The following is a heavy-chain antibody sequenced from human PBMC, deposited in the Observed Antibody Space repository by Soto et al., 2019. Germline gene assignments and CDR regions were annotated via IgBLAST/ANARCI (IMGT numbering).Heavy chain of an antibody. CDR3: ARDAGELPVVTVGVFVF. J-gene: IGHJ4*02. V-gene: IGHV3-23*01. CDR2: FSGSGDST. D-gene: IGHD3-22*01. Sequence: QSGGSLRLSCAASGFTFSNYAMSWVRQAPGKGLEWVSAFSGSGDSTFYADSVKGRFTVSRDNSKKTLYLQLNSLRDEDTAVYYCARDAGELPVVTVGVFVFWGRGTLVTAPQ. CDR1: GFTFSNYA.